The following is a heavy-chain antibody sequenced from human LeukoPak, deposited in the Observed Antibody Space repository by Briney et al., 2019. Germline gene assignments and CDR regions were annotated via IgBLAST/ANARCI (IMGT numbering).Heavy chain of an antibody. J-gene: IGHJ4*02. V-gene: IGHV3-48*01. CDR2: ISSSSSTI. Sequence: GGSLRLSCAASGFTFSSYSMNWVRQAPGKGLEWVSYISSSSSTIYYADSVKGRFTISRDNAKNSLYLQMNSLRAEDTAVYYCARGFGELYHTNWGQGTLVTVSS. CDR1: GFTFSSYS. CDR3: ARGFGELYHTN. D-gene: IGHD3-10*01.